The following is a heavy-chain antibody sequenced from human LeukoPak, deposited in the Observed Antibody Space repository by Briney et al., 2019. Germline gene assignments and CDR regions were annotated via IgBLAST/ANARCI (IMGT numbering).Heavy chain of an antibody. CDR1: GYTFTSYG. CDR2: ISAYNGNT. V-gene: IGHV1-18*01. D-gene: IGHD3-10*01. J-gene: IGHJ5*01. Sequence: ASVKASCKASGYTFTSYGISWVRQAPGQGLEWMGWISAYNGNTNYAQKLQGRVTMTTDTSTSTAYMELRSLRSDDTAVYFCASVVRGEVEWFDSWRQATLVSVCS. CDR3: ASVVRGEVEWFDS.